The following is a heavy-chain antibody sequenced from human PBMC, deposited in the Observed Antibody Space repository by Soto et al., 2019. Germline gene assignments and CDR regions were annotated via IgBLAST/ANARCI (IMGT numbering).Heavy chain of an antibody. D-gene: IGHD4-17*01. Sequence: SDTLSLTCPVPGGSISMGGYSWSWIRQPPGKGLEWIGYIYHSGSTYYNPSLKSRVTISVDRSKNQFSLKLSSVTAADTAVYYCARAHYGDYGYGMDVWGQGTTVTVSS. V-gene: IGHV4-30-2*01. J-gene: IGHJ6*02. CDR1: GGSISMGGYS. CDR2: IYHSGST. CDR3: ARAHYGDYGYGMDV.